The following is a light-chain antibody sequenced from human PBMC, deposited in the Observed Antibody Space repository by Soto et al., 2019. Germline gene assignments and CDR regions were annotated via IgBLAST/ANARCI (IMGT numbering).Light chain of an antibody. Sequence: GDRVPLTCRASQYIHNYLAWYQQKPGEAPKLLIYEAANLESGVPSRFSGSGTGTEFTLTISSLQPDDFATYYCQQSNNYPWTFGQGTRAEI. CDR3: QQSNNYPWT. CDR2: EAA. V-gene: IGKV1-5*03. CDR1: QYIHNY. J-gene: IGKJ1*01.